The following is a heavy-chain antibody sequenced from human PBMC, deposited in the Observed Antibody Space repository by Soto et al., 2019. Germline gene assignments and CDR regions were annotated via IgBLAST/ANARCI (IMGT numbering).Heavy chain of an antibody. J-gene: IGHJ5*02. CDR1: GFTFSSYA. V-gene: IGHV3-30-3*01. CDR3: ARGVEDTIFGWVHNNWFDP. D-gene: IGHD3-3*01. CDR2: ISYDGSNK. Sequence: VQLVESGGGVVQPGRSLRLSCAASGFTFSSYAMHWVRQAPGKGLEWVAVISYDGSNKYYADSVKGRFTISRDNSKNTLYLQMNSLRAEDTAVYYCARGVEDTIFGWVHNNWFDPWGQGTLVTVSS.